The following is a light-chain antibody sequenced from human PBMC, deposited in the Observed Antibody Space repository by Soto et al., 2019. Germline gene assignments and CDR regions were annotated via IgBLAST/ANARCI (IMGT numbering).Light chain of an antibody. V-gene: IGKV3-20*01. CDR2: GAS. Sequence: EIVLTQSPGTLSLSPGERATLSCMASQSVRSSYLAWYQQKPGQAPRLLIYGASDRATDIPDRFSGSGSGTDFTLTISRLEPEDFAVYYCQQHGTSPITFGQGTRLEIK. CDR3: QQHGTSPIT. J-gene: IGKJ5*01. CDR1: QSVRSSY.